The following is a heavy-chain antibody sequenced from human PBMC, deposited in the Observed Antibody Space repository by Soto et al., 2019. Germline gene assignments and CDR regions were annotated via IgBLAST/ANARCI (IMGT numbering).Heavy chain of an antibody. Sequence: RGESLKISCKGSGYSFTSYWISWVRQMPGKGLEWMGRIDPSDSYTNYSPSFQGHVTISADKSISTAYLQWSSLKASDTAMYYCARSLSGVVPFDYWDQGTLVTVSS. CDR2: IDPSDSYT. CDR3: ARSLSGVVPFDY. J-gene: IGHJ4*02. D-gene: IGHD3-10*01. CDR1: GYSFTSYW. V-gene: IGHV5-10-1*01.